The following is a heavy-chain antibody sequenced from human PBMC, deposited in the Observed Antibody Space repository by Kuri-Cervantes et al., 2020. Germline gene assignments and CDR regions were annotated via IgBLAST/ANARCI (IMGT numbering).Heavy chain of an antibody. Sequence: SETLSLTCAVSGGSISSGGYSWSWIRQPPGKGLEWIGYIYYSGSTNYNPSLKSRVTISVDTSKNQFSLKLSSVTAADTAVYYCASSPRYDFWSGYYKTRYGMDVWGQGTTVTDSS. CDR2: IYYSGST. D-gene: IGHD3-3*01. CDR3: ASSPRYDFWSGYYKTRYGMDV. J-gene: IGHJ6*02. V-gene: IGHV4-61*08. CDR1: GGSISSGGYS.